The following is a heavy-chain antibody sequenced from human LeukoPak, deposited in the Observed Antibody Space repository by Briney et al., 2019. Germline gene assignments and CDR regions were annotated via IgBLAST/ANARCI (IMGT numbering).Heavy chain of an antibody. CDR2: ISYDGSNK. D-gene: IGHD2-2*01. V-gene: IGHV3-30*18. CDR3: AKDIVVVPAAIGWFDP. CDR1: GFTFSSYG. Sequence: GGSLRLSCAASGFTFSSYGMHWVRQAPGKGLEWVAVISYDGSNKYYADSVKGRFTISRDNSKNTLYLQMNSLRAEDTAVYYCAKDIVVVPAAIGWFDPWGQGTLVTVSS. J-gene: IGHJ5*02.